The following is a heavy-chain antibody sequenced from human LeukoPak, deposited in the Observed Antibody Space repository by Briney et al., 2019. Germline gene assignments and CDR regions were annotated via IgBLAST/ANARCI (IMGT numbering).Heavy chain of an antibody. V-gene: IGHV3-53*01. CDR1: GFTVSSNY. D-gene: IGHD3-22*01. Sequence: GGSLRLSCAASGFTVSSNYMSWVRQAPRKGLEWVSVLYRTGDTYYADSVKGRFTISRDNSKNTLYLQMNSLRAEDTAVYYCARPESTPPYYYDSSGYYAPFDYWGQGTLVTVSS. CDR3: ARPESTPPYYYDSSGYYAPFDY. J-gene: IGHJ4*02. CDR2: LYRTGDT.